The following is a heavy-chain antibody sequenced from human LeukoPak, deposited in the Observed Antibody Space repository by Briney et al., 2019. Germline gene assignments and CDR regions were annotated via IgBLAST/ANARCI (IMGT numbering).Heavy chain of an antibody. Sequence: SETLSLTCTVSGGSLSSYYWSWIRQPPGKGLEWIGYIYYSGNADSNPSLKSRVTMSVDTSRNQFSLKQTSVTAADTAVYYCARHEPLGRGAWDYWGQGILVTVSS. J-gene: IGHJ4*02. CDR2: IYYSGNA. CDR3: ARHEPLGRGAWDY. CDR1: GGSLSSYY. D-gene: IGHD1-14*01. V-gene: IGHV4-59*08.